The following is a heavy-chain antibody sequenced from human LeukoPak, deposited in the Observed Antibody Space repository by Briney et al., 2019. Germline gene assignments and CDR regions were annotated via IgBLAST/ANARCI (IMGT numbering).Heavy chain of an antibody. V-gene: IGHV4-4*02. Sequence: SETLSLTCGVSGGSITNTNYWTWVRQPPGKGLEWIGEVNLQGSTNYNPSLMGRVAISVDTSENHISLQSTSVTAADTAVYYCAREGGPYRPLDYSGQGTLVTVSS. J-gene: IGHJ4*02. CDR1: GGSITNTNY. CDR3: AREGGPYRPLDY. CDR2: VNLQGST.